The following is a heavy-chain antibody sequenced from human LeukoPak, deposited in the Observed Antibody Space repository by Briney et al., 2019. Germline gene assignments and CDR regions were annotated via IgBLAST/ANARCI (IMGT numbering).Heavy chain of an antibody. Sequence: SQTLSLTCAISGDSVSNNSAAWNWIRQSPSRGLEWLGRTYYRSKWYNDYAVSVKSRITINPDTSKNQFSLKLSSVTAADTAVYYCARVRNDFWSGADLGAFDIWGQGTMVTVSS. D-gene: IGHD3-3*01. CDR3: ARVRNDFWSGADLGAFDI. CDR2: TYYRSKWYN. CDR1: GDSVSNNSAA. V-gene: IGHV6-1*01. J-gene: IGHJ3*02.